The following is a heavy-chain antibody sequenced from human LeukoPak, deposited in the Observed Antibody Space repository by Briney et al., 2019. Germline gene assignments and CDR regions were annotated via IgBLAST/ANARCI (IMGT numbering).Heavy chain of an antibody. D-gene: IGHD3-22*01. CDR1: GYTFTGYY. CDR3: ARDSHYDSRGYYYESALDI. CDR2: INPNSGGT. V-gene: IGHV1-2*04. J-gene: IGHJ3*02. Sequence: ASVKVSCKASGYTFTGYYMHWVRQAPGQGLEWMGWINPNSGGTNYAQKFQGWVTMTRDTSISTAYMELSRLRSDDTAVYYCARDSHYDSRGYYYESALDIWGQGTMVSVSS.